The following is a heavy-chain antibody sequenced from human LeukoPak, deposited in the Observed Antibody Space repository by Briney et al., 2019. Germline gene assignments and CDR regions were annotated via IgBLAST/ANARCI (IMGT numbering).Heavy chain of an antibody. CDR1: RFTVSSNY. J-gene: IGHJ4*02. CDR2: IYSGGST. Sequence: GGSLRLSCAASRFTVSSNYMSWVRQAPGKGLEWVSVIYSGGSTYYADSVKGRFTISRDNSKNTLYLQMNSLRAEDTAVYYCAREWGRIAVAGGPGYWGQGTRVTVSS. CDR3: AREWGRIAVAGGPGY. D-gene: IGHD6-19*01. V-gene: IGHV3-53*01.